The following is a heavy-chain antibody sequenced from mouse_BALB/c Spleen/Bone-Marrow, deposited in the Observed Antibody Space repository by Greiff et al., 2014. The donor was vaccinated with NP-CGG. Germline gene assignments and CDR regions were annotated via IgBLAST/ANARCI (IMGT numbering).Heavy chain of an antibody. D-gene: IGHD2-3*01. CDR1: GFTFSSYA. CDR3: AREVDGWYYFDY. CDR2: ISSGGST. V-gene: IGHV5-6-5*01. J-gene: IGHJ2*01. Sequence: EVKLVESGGGLVKPGGSLKLSCAASGFTFSSYAMSWVRQTPEKRLEWVASISSGGSTYYPDSVKGRFTISRDNARNTLYLQMSSLRSEDTAMYYCAREVDGWYYFDYWGQGTTLTV.